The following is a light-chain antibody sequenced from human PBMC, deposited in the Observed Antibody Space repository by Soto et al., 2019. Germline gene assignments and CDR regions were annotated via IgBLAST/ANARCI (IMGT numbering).Light chain of an antibody. CDR3: QQTYSSPIT. Sequence: DTQMNQSPSSLSASVGDSIAITCRASQSISSYLNWYQQKPGKAPKLLISAASILQSGVPSRFSGSGSGTDFTLTISNLQPEDFAGYYCQQTYSSPITFGQGTRLE. CDR2: AAS. CDR1: QSISSY. J-gene: IGKJ5*01. V-gene: IGKV1-39*01.